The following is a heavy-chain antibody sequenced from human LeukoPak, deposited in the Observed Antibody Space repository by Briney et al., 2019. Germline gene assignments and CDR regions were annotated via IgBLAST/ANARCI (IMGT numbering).Heavy chain of an antibody. V-gene: IGHV4-59*01. CDR3: ARAPYYDCWSGYSDNYFDP. J-gene: IGHJ5*02. CDR1: GGSISSYY. D-gene: IGHD3-3*01. CDR2: IYYSGST. Sequence: SETLSLTCTVSGGSISSYYWSWIRQPPGEGLEWIGYIYYSGSTNYNPPLKSRVTISVDTSKNQFSLKLDSVTAADTAVYYCARAPYYDCWSGYSDNYFDPWGQGTLVTVSS.